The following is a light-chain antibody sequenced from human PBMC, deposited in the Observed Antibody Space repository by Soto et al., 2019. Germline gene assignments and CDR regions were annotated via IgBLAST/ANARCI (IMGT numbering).Light chain of an antibody. CDR2: EVN. J-gene: IGLJ2*01. CDR1: SSDVGGYNY. Sequence: QSALTQPPSASGSPGQSVTISCTGTSSDVGGYNYVSWYQQHPGKAPKLLIYEVNKRPSGVPDRFSGSKSDKTASLTVSGLQAEDEGDYYCSSFAGGNNLLFCGGTKLTVL. V-gene: IGLV2-8*01. CDR3: SSFAGGNNLL.